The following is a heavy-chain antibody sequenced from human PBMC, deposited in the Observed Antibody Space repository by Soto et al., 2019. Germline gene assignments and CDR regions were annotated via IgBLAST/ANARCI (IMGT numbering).Heavy chain of an antibody. Sequence: SEPLSLTCTVSGGSISSSSYYWGWIRQPPGKGLEWIGSIYYSGSTYYNPSLKSRVTISVDTSKNQFSLKLSSVTAADTAVYYCARRGIAAATFQHWGQGTLVTVSS. CDR2: IYYSGST. D-gene: IGHD6-13*01. V-gene: IGHV4-39*01. CDR1: GGSISSSSYY. J-gene: IGHJ1*01. CDR3: ARRGIAAATFQH.